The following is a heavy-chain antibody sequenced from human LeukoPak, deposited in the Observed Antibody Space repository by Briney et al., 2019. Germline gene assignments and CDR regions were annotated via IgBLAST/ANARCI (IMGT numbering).Heavy chain of an antibody. Sequence: GGSLRLSCAASGFTFSSYAMSWVRQAPGKGLEWVASINHDGSVEYSVDSVRGRFSISRDNAKNSLYLQMNSLRIEDTAVYYCARDILAPWGQGTLVTVSS. J-gene: IGHJ5*02. CDR2: INHDGSVE. V-gene: IGHV3-7*01. CDR1: GFTFSSYA. CDR3: ARDILAP. D-gene: IGHD3-9*01.